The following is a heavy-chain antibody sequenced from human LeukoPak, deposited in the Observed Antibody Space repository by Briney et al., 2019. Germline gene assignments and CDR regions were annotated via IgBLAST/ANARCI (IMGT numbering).Heavy chain of an antibody. D-gene: IGHD2-21*01. J-gene: IGHJ4*02. CDR1: GFTVSSNY. Sequence: GGSLRRSCAASGFTVSSNYMSWVRQAPGKGLEWVSVIYSGGSTYYADSVKGRFTISRDNSKNTLYLQMNSLRAEDTAVYYCARGIQGYCFDYWGQGTLVTVSS. V-gene: IGHV3-53*01. CDR2: IYSGGST. CDR3: ARGIQGYCFDY.